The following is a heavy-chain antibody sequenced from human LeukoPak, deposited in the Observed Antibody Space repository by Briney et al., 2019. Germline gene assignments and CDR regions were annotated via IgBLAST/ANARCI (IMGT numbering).Heavy chain of an antibody. CDR3: ARVLVPDPPNWFDP. CDR2: IYYSGST. Sequence: SGTLSLTCTVSGDSINSLDLWSWIRQPPGKGLEWIGYIYYSGSTNYNPSLKSRVTISVDTSKNQFSLKLSSVTAADTAVYYCARVLVPDPPNWFDPWGQGTLVTVSS. CDR1: GDSINSLDL. V-gene: IGHV4-59*11. D-gene: IGHD6-13*01. J-gene: IGHJ5*02.